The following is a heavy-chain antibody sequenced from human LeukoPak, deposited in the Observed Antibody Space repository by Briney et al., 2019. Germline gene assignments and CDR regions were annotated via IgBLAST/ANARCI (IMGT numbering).Heavy chain of an antibody. J-gene: IGHJ4*02. D-gene: IGHD3-10*01. CDR2: ISSSSSTI. CDR3: ARDQAGSGHYADY. CDR1: GFTFSSYE. Sequence: GGSLRLSCAASGFTFSSYEMNWVRQAPGKGLEWVSYISSSSSTIYYADSVKGRFTISRDNAKNSLYLHMNSLRAEDTAVYYCARDQAGSGHYADYWGQGTLVTVSS. V-gene: IGHV3-48*01.